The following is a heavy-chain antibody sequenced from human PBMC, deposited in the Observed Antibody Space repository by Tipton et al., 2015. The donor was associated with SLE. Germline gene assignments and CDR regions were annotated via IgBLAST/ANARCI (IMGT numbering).Heavy chain of an antibody. CDR2: IYYSGST. V-gene: IGHV4-59*12. D-gene: IGHD2-21*02. CDR1: GGSISSYY. J-gene: IGHJ4*02. CDR3: ASRPVVTGEGAGDY. Sequence: TLSLTCTVSGGSISSYYWSWIRQPPGKGLERIGYIYYSGSTNYNPSPKSRGPISVATSKNQFSLKLSSVTAADTAVYYCASRPVVTGEGAGDYWGQGTLVSVSS.